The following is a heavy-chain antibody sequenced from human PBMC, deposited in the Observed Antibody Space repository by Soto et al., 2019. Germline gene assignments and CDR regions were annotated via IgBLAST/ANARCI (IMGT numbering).Heavy chain of an antibody. Sequence: QSGGSLRLSCAASGFTFSSYGMHWVRQAPGKGLEWVAVIWYDGSNKYYADSVKGRFTISRDNSKNTLYLQMNSLRAEDTAVYYCARDPPKGVDYFDYWGQGTLVTVSS. J-gene: IGHJ4*02. CDR2: IWYDGSNK. D-gene: IGHD3-3*01. CDR3: ARDPPKGVDYFDY. V-gene: IGHV3-33*01. CDR1: GFTFSSYG.